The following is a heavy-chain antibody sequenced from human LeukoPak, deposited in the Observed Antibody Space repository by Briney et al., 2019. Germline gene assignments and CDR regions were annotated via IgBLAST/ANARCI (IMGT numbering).Heavy chain of an antibody. J-gene: IGHJ6*04. CDR2: ISWGGGST. D-gene: IGHD5-12*01. CDR3: AKDKEYSGFGPILSGYYYGMDV. CDR1: GFTFDDYA. Sequence: PGGSLRLSCAASGFTFDDYAMHWVRQAPGKGLEWVSPISWGGGSTYYADSVKGRFTISRDNSRHTLYLQMNSLGAEDTALYYCAKDKEYSGFGPILSGYYYGMDVWGKGTTVTVSS. V-gene: IGHV3-43D*04.